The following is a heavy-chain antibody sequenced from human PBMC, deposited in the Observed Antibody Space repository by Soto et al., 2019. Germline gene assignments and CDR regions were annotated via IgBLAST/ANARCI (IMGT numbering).Heavy chain of an antibody. CDR1: GFTFSSYA. Sequence: GGSLRLSCAASGFTFSSYALSWVRQAPGKGLEWVSGISGSGGSTYYADSVKGRFTISRDKSKNTLYLQMNSLKAEDTAVYYCAKGDPQQLPSFYYYYYGMDVWGQGTTVTVSS. J-gene: IGHJ6*02. V-gene: IGHV3-23*01. D-gene: IGHD6-13*01. CDR2: ISGSGGST. CDR3: AKGDPQQLPSFYYYYYGMDV.